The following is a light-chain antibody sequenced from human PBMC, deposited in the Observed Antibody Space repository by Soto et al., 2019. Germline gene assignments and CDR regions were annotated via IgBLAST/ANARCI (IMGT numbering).Light chain of an antibody. J-gene: IGKJ5*01. CDR3: QQTHGVPLT. CDR1: QPISNY. Sequence: DVQMTQSPSSLSASVGDRVTITCVASQPISNYLNWYQQKAGEAPKVLIFGASSLQTGVPSKFSGSGYGTDFTLIINKLHPDDFATYYCQQTHGVPLTFGQGTDWRL. V-gene: IGKV1-39*01. CDR2: GAS.